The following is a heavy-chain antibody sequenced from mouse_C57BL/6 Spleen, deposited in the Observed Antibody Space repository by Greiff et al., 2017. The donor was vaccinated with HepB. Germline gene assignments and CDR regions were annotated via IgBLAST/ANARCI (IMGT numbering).Heavy chain of an antibody. CDR1: GYTFTSYG. D-gene: IGHD1-1*01. J-gene: IGHJ2*01. CDR2: IYPRSGNT. CDR3: ARGYGSFDY. Sequence: QVHVKQSGAELARPGASVKLSCKASGYTFTSYGISWVKQRTGQGLEWIGEIYPRSGNTYYNEKFKGKATLPADKSSSTAYMELRSLTSEDSAVYFCARGYGSFDYWGQGTTLTVSS. V-gene: IGHV1-81*01.